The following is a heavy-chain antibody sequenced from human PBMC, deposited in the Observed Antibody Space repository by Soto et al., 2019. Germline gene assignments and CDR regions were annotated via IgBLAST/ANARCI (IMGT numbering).Heavy chain of an antibody. CDR1: GGSISRNY. CDR2: IYKNGTT. Sequence: SETLSLTXSVFGGSISRNYWSWIRQPAGKGLEWIGRIYKNGTTDYNPSLESRVTMSVDPSKNRISLKLSSATAADTAIYYCARGLYCGDECYFAYWGQGILVTVSS. J-gene: IGHJ4*02. D-gene: IGHD2-21*01. CDR3: ARGLYCGDECYFAY. V-gene: IGHV4-4*07.